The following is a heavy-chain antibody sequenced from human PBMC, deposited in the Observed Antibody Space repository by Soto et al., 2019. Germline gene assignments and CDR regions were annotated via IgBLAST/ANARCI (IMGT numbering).Heavy chain of an antibody. V-gene: IGHV3-13*05. D-gene: IGHD6-13*01. Sequence: GGSLRLSCAASGFTFSSYDRHWVRQATGKGLEWVSAIGTAGDPYYPGSVKGRFTISRENAKNSLYLQMNSLRAGDTAVYYCARGRSIAAAGPEDVAFDIWGQGTMVTV. CDR3: ARGRSIAAAGPEDVAFDI. CDR2: IGTAGDP. J-gene: IGHJ3*02. CDR1: GFTFSSYD.